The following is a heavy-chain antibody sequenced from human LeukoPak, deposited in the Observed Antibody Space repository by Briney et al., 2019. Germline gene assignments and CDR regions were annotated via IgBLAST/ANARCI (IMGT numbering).Heavy chain of an antibody. CDR2: MNPNSGNT. Sequence: ASVKVSCKASGYTFTSYGISWVRQATGQGLEWMGWMNPNSGNTGYAQKFQGRVTMTRNTSISTAYMELSSLRSEDTAVYYCARGYSGYDSHDYWGQGTLVTVSS. V-gene: IGHV1-8*02. D-gene: IGHD5-12*01. CDR3: ARGYSGYDSHDY. J-gene: IGHJ4*02. CDR1: GYTFTSYG.